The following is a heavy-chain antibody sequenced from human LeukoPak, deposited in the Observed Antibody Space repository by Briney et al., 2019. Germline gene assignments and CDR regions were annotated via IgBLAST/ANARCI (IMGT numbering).Heavy chain of an antibody. D-gene: IGHD3-3*01. CDR1: GFTFSSYA. CDR3: ARGDFWSGYYTGLY. Sequence: GGSLRLSCEASGFTFSSYAMSWVRQAPVRGLEWVAIVTNNGGATYYADSVKGRFTISRDNSKNTLYLQMDSLRDEDTAVYYCARGDFWSGYYTGLYWGQGTLVTVSS. J-gene: IGHJ4*02. V-gene: IGHV3-23*01. CDR2: VTNNGGAT.